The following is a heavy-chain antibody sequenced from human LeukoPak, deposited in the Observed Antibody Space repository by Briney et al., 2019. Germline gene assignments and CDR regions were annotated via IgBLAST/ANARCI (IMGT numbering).Heavy chain of an antibody. J-gene: IGHJ4*02. CDR2: INHSGST. D-gene: IGHD3-3*01. V-gene: IGHV4-34*01. CDR3: ARDVYDFWSGYYYGIDY. CDR1: GGSFSGYY. Sequence: SETLSLTCAVYGGSFSGYYWSWIRQPPGKGLKWIGEINHSGSTNYNPSLKSRVTISVDTSKNQFSLKLSSVTAADTAVYYCARDVYDFWSGYYYGIDYWGQGTLVTVSS.